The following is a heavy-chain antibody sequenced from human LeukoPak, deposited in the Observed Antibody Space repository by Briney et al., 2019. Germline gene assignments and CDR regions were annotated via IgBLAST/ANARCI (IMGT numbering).Heavy chain of an antibody. V-gene: IGHV3-74*01. Sequence: PGGSLRLSCAASGITFSNYWMHWVRQAPGKGLEWVSRTNSDGSRITHADSVKGRFTISRDNAKNTLYLQMNSLRVEDTAVYYCASSPVITRDWGQGTLVTVSS. CDR1: GITFSNYW. CDR2: TNSDGSRI. D-gene: IGHD3-22*01. CDR3: ASSPVITRD. J-gene: IGHJ4*02.